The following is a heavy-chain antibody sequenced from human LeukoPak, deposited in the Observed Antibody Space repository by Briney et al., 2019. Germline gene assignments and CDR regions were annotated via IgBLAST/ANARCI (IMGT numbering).Heavy chain of an antibody. V-gene: IGHV1-69*13. Sequence: ASVKVSCKASGATFSSHAVSWVRQAPGQGLEWLGGIIPIFDTPSYAQMFQGRLTITADESTSTSFMELSSLRSEDTAVYYCARWVLGYKDMDVWGKGTTVTVSS. CDR3: ARWVLGYKDMDV. CDR1: GATFSSHA. D-gene: IGHD5-12*01. J-gene: IGHJ6*03. CDR2: IIPIFDTP.